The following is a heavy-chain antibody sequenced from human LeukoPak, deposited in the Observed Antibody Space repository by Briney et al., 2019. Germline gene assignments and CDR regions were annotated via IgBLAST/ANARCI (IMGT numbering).Heavy chain of an antibody. CDR1: GFTVSSNY. CDR2: IYSGGST. Sequence: GGSLRLSCAASGFTVSSNYMSWVRQAPGKGLEWVSVIYSGGSTYYTDSVKGRFTISRDTSKNTLYLQMNSLRAEDTAVYYCARAGGDGYPIDYWGQGTLVTVSS. V-gene: IGHV3-66*01. CDR3: ARAGGDGYPIDY. D-gene: IGHD5-24*01. J-gene: IGHJ4*02.